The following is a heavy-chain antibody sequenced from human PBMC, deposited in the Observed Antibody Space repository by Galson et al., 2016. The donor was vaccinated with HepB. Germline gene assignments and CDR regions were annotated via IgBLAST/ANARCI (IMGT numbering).Heavy chain of an antibody. Sequence: SVKVSCKASGYIFTNYAIHWVRQAPGQRLEWMGWIDACNGNTKTSQNLQGRVTITRDESTSTAYMEFSSLSSEDTAVYYCARGEDIVTGYYSDYWGQGSLVTVSS. D-gene: IGHD3-9*01. J-gene: IGHJ4*02. V-gene: IGHV1-3*01. CDR2: IDACNGNT. CDR1: GYIFTNYA. CDR3: ARGEDIVTGYYSDY.